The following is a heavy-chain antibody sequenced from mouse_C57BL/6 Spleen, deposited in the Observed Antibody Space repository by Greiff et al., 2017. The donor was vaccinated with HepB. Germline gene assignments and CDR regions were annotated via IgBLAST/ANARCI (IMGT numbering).Heavy chain of an antibody. CDR3: ARKAMGNYEAMDY. CDR1: GYTFTGYW. CDR2: ILPGSGST. J-gene: IGHJ4*01. Sequence: QVQLQQSGAELMKPGASVKLSCKATGYTFTGYWIEWVKQRPGHGLEWIGEILPGSGSTNYNEKFKGKATFTADTSSNTAYMQLSSLTTEDSAIYYCARKAMGNYEAMDYWGQGTSVTVSS. V-gene: IGHV1-9*01. D-gene: IGHD2-1*01.